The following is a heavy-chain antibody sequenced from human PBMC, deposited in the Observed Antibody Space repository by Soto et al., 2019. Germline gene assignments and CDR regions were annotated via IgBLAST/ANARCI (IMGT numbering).Heavy chain of an antibody. CDR3: AKGVLGTGFSYFDC. V-gene: IGHV3-9*01. D-gene: IGHD3-9*01. J-gene: IGHJ4*02. CDR2: ISWNSGRI. CDR1: GFTFDDYA. Sequence: EVQLVESGGGLVQPGRSLRLSCAASGFTFDDYAMHWVRQAPGKALEWVSGISWNSGRIGYADSVKGRFTISRDNAKTALYLQMNSLRAEDTALYFCAKGVLGTGFSYFDCWGQGTLVTVSS.